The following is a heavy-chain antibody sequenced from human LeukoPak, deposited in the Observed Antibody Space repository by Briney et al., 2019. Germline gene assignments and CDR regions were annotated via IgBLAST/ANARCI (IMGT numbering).Heavy chain of an antibody. D-gene: IGHD3-16*01. CDR1: GGSFRNPA. Sequence: SVTASCKASGGSFRNPAFVWVRHDPGQGHEWMGGIIPVFGTPNYADTFQGRVTFTANDSATTDYLDLTSLRSGDTAVYFCALLGDGRIGMGLLGSFDYWGQGTLVTVSP. J-gene: IGHJ4*02. V-gene: IGHV1-69*01. CDR2: IIPVFGTP. CDR3: ALLGDGRIGMGLLGSFDY.